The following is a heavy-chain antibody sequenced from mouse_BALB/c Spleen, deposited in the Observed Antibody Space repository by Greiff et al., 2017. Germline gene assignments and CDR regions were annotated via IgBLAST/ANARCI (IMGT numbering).Heavy chain of an antibody. V-gene: IGHV1S29*02. Sequence: EVKLMESGPELVKPGASVKISCKASGYTFTDYNMHWVKQSHGKSLEWIGYIYPYNGGTGYNQKFKSKATLTVDNSSSTAYMELRSLTSEDSAVYYCAIYGNFYWYFDVWGAGTTVTVSS. CDR2: IYPYNGGT. D-gene: IGHD2-1*01. CDR1: GYTFTDYN. CDR3: AIYGNFYWYFDV. J-gene: IGHJ1*01.